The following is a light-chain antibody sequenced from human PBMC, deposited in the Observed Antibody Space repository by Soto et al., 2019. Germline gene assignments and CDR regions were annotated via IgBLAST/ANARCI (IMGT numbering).Light chain of an antibody. J-gene: IGKJ2*01. Sequence: EIVLTQSPATLSLSPGERATLSCRASQSVSSYLARYQHKPGQAPRLLIDDASNRATGIPAKFSGSGSGTDFTLTISSLEPEDFAVYYCQQRGNWPYTFGQGTKLEIK. CDR1: QSVSSY. V-gene: IGKV3-11*01. CDR3: QQRGNWPYT. CDR2: DAS.